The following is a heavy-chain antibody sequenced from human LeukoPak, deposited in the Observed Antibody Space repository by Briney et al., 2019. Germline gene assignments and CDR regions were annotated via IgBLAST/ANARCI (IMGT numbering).Heavy chain of an antibody. J-gene: IGHJ4*02. V-gene: IGHV3-23*01. CDR2: ISGSGGST. CDR1: GFTFSSYA. CDR3: AKRGDSSGYYFLYYFDC. Sequence: PGGSLRLSCAASGFTFSSYAMSWVRQAPGKGLEWVSHISGSGGSTYYADSVKGRFTISRDKSKNTLYLQMNSLRAEDTSVYYCAKRGDSSGYYFLYYFDCWGQGRLVTASA. D-gene: IGHD3-22*01.